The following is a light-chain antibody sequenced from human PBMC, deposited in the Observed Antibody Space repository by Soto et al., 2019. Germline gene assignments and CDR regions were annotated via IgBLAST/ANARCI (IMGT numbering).Light chain of an antibody. CDR3: SSYTSSSTII. Sequence: QSALTQPASVSGSLGQSITISCTGTSSDVGGYNYVSWYQQHPGKAPKLMIYDVTNRPSGVSNRFSGSKSGNTASLTISGLQAEDEADYYCSSYTSSSTIIFGGGTKLTAL. J-gene: IGLJ2*01. V-gene: IGLV2-14*01. CDR1: SSDVGGYNY. CDR2: DVT.